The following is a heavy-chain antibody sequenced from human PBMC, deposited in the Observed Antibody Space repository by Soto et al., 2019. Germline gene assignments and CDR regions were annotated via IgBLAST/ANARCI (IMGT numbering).Heavy chain of an antibody. J-gene: IGHJ4*02. Sequence: QVQLVQSGAEVKRAGSSVKVSCKASGATFSSHIISWVRQAPGQGLEWMGGITPLFSTTNYAQKFQGRVTITTDASTSTAYMELNSLRSEDTAVYYCARSSKLAGSRDWSEGTVVTVTS. CDR2: ITPLFSTT. V-gene: IGHV1-69*01. CDR3: ARSSKLAGSRD. D-gene: IGHD1-7*01. CDR1: GATFSSHI.